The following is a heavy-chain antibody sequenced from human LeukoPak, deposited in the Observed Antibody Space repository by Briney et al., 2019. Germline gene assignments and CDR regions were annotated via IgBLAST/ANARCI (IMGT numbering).Heavy chain of an antibody. Sequence: SETLSLTCTVSGGSISSSSYYWGWIRQPPGKGVEWIGSIYYSGSTYYNPSLKSRVTISVDTSKNQFSLKLSSVTAADTAVYYCARHSSSWEGYYFDYWGQGTLVTVSS. V-gene: IGHV4-39*01. D-gene: IGHD6-13*01. CDR3: ARHSSSWEGYYFDY. J-gene: IGHJ4*02. CDR1: GGSISSSSYY. CDR2: IYYSGST.